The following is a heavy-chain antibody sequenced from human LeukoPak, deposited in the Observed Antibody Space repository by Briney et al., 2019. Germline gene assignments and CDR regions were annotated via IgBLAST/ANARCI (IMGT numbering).Heavy chain of an antibody. CDR2: IRSDGYHT. CDR3: AKPSGSGVDY. V-gene: IGHV3-30*02. CDR1: GFLFDDHD. J-gene: IGHJ4*02. D-gene: IGHD1-26*01. Sequence: GGSLGLSCGASGFLFDDHDMHWVRQAPGKGLEWVAYIRSDGYHTYYADSVKGRFTITRDNLKNTLYLQMNSLRLEDMAVYYCAKPSGSGVDYWGRGTRVTVSS.